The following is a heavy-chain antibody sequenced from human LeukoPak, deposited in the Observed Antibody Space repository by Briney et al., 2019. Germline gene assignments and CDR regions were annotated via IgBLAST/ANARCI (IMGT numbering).Heavy chain of an antibody. CDR1: GGSMSSYY. Sequence: WETLSLTCTVSGGSMSSYYWSWIRQPAGKGLEWIGRIYTSGSTNYNPSLKSRVTMSVDTSKNQFSLKLSSVTAADTAVYYCARCSTTRDYYMDAWGKGTTVTVSS. V-gene: IGHV4-4*07. CDR3: ARCSTTRDYYMDA. CDR2: IYTSGST. J-gene: IGHJ6*03. D-gene: IGHD2-2*01.